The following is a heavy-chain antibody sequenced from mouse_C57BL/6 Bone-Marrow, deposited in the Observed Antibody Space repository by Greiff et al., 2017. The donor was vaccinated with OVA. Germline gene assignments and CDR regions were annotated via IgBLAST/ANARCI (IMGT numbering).Heavy chain of an antibody. CDR1: GYTFTSYW. CDR3: ARGLRQDYFDY. CDR2: IYPGSGST. V-gene: IGHV1-55*01. Sequence: VQLQQPGAELVKPGASVKMSCKASGYTFTSYWITWVKQRPGQGLEWIGDIYPGSGSTNYNEQFKSKATLTVETSSSTAYMQLSSLTSEDSAVYYCARGLRQDYFDYWGQGTTRTVSS. D-gene: IGHD2-4*01. J-gene: IGHJ2*01.